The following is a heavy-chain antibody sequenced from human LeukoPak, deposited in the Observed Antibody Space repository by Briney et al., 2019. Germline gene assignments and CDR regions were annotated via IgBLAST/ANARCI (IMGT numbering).Heavy chain of an antibody. V-gene: IGHV3-7*01. CDR2: IKQDGSEK. CDR3: ARDIVVVPAAIYYFDY. Sequence: GGSLRLSCAASGFTFSSYWMRWVRQAPGRGLEWVANIKQDGSEKYYVDSVKGRFTISRDNAKNSLYLQMNSLRAEDTAVYYCARDIVVVPAAIYYFDYWGQGTLVTVSS. J-gene: IGHJ4*02. D-gene: IGHD2-2*02. CDR1: GFTFSSYW.